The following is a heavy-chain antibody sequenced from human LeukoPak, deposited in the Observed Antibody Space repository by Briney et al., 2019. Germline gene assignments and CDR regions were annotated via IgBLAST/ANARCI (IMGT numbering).Heavy chain of an antibody. J-gene: IGHJ6*03. Sequence: ASVKVSCKASGGTFSSYAISWVRQAPGQGLEWMGGIIPIFGTANYAQKFQGRVTITADKSTSTAYMELSSLRSEDTAVYYCAATAMVIRRVYYYYYMDVWGKGTTVTVSS. V-gene: IGHV1-69*06. CDR1: GGTFSSYA. D-gene: IGHD5-18*01. CDR2: IIPIFGTA. CDR3: AATAMVIRRVYYYYYMDV.